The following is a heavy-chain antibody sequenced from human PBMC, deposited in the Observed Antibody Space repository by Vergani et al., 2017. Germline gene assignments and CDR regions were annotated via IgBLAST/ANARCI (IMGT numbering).Heavy chain of an antibody. V-gene: IGHV4-59*01. Sequence: QVQLQESGPGLVKPSQTLSLTCTVSGGSISSYYWSWIRQPPGKGLEWIGYIYYSGSTNYNPSLKSRVTISVDTSKNQCSLKLSSVTAADTAVYYCARVDIVAEAFDYWGQGTLVTVSS. J-gene: IGHJ4*02. CDR1: GGSISSYY. CDR2: IYYSGST. D-gene: IGHD5-12*01. CDR3: ARVDIVAEAFDY.